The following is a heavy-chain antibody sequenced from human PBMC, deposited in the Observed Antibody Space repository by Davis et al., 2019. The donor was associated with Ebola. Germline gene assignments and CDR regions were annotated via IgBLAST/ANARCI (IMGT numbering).Heavy chain of an antibody. V-gene: IGHV1-69*13. CDR3: ARGVGLSSIAALGTYYYGMDV. CDR2: IIPIFGTA. J-gene: IGHJ6*02. D-gene: IGHD6-6*01. Sequence: SVQVSCKASGGTFSSYAIIWVRHAPGQGLEWMGGIIPIFGTANYAQKFQGRVTITADESTSTAYMELSSLRSEDTAVYYCARGVGLSSIAALGTYYYGMDVWGQGTTVTVSS. CDR1: GGTFSSYA.